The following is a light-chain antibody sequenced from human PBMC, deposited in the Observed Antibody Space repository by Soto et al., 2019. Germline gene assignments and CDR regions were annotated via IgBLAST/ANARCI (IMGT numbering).Light chain of an antibody. CDR2: NVN. V-gene: IGLV2-8*01. CDR1: SSDIGGYDF. CDR3: SSYAGSNNFV. Sequence: QSVLTQPPSASGSPGQAVTISCTGTSSDIGGYDFVSWYQVRPGEAPQLIIYNVNGRPSGVPRRFSGSKSGNTASLTVSGLQAEDEADYYCSSYAGSNNFVFGTGTQLTVL. J-gene: IGLJ1*01.